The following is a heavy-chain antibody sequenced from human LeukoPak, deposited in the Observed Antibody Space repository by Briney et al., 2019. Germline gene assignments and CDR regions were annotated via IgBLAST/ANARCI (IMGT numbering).Heavy chain of an antibody. V-gene: IGHV4-61*02. J-gene: IGHJ4*02. CDR1: GGSISSGSYY. Sequence: SETLSLTCTVSGGSISSGSYYWSWIRQPAGKGLEWIGRIYTSGSTNYNPSLKSRVTISVDTSKNQFSLKLSSVTAADTAVYYCARAFTVGTYFAYWGQGTLVTVSS. CDR2: IYTSGST. D-gene: IGHD1-26*01. CDR3: ARAFTVGTYFAY.